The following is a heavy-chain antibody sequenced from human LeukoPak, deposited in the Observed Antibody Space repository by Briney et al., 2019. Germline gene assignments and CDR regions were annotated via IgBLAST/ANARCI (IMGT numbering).Heavy chain of an antibody. J-gene: IGHJ4*02. D-gene: IGHD6-25*01. Sequence: SGGSLRLSCAASGFTFSSYAMHWVRQAPGKGLEWVAVISYDGSNKYYADSVKGRFTISRDNSKNTLYLQMNSLRAEDTAVYYCARGIAALYWGQGTLVTVSS. CDR1: GFTFSSYA. CDR2: ISYDGSNK. CDR3: ARGIAALY. V-gene: IGHV3-30-3*01.